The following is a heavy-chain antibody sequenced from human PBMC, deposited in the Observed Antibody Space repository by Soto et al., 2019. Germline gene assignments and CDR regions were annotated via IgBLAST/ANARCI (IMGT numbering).Heavy chain of an antibody. J-gene: IGHJ4*02. D-gene: IGHD3-10*01. CDR3: ASYGVEWFGEPYLRY. Sequence: SETLSLTCTVSGGSISSGGYYWSWIRQHPGKGLEWIGYIYYSGSTYYNPSLKSRVTISVDTSKNQFSLKLSSVTAADTAVYYCASYGVEWFGEPYLRYWGQGTLVTSPQ. V-gene: IGHV4-31*03. CDR2: IYYSGST. CDR1: GGSISSGGYY.